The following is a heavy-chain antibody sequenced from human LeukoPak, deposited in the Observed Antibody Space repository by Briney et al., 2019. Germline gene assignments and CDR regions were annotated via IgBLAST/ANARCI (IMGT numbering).Heavy chain of an antibody. J-gene: IGHJ4*02. CDR1: GFTFSNAW. CDR3: ARDWLRLGY. Sequence: QPGGSLRLSCAASGFTFSNAWMSWVRQAPGKGLEWVSGISGSGGSTYYADSVKGRFTLSRDNAKNLLHLQMNSLRAEDTAVYYSARDWLRLGYWGQGTLVTVSS. V-gene: IGHV3-48*04. CDR2: ISGSGGST. D-gene: IGHD5-12*01.